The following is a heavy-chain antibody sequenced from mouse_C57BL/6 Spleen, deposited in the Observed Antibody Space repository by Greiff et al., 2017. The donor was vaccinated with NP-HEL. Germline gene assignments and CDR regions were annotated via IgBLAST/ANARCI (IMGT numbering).Heavy chain of an antibody. CDR2: FYPGSGSI. D-gene: IGHD2-5*01. Sequence: VQLQQSGAELVKPGASVKLSCKASGYTFTEYTIHWVKQRSGQGLEWIGWFYPGSGSIKYNEKFKEKATLTADKSSSTVYMGLSRLTSEDAAVYFGARHEGAYYSTVYAMDYWGQGTSVTVSS. J-gene: IGHJ4*01. V-gene: IGHV1-62-2*01. CDR3: ARHEGAYYSTVYAMDY. CDR1: GYTFTEYT.